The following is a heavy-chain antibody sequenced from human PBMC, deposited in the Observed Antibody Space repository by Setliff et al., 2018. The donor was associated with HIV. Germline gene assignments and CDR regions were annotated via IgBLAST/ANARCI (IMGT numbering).Heavy chain of an antibody. D-gene: IGHD3-10*01. J-gene: IGHJ4*01. V-gene: IGHV3-48*02. CDR2: ISRGGDSI. Sequence: GSLRLSCAASGFTFWSHSMLWVRQAPGKGLQWVAYISRGGDSIFYEDSVKGRFTISRDNARNSLYLQMNNLRDEDTAVYYCASFYGDYGYWGHGTQVTVSS. CDR1: GFTFWSHS. CDR3: ASFYGDYGY.